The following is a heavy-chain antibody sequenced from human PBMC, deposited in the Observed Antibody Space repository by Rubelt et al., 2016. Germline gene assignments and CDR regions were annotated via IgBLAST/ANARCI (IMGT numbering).Heavy chain of an antibody. Sequence: GESGGGVVQPGRSLRLSCAASGFTFSSYIMHWVRQAPGKGLEWVAVISYDGSNKYYADSVKGRFTISRDNSKNTLYLQMNSLRAEDTAVYYCARFIAVAGTDYWGQGTLVTVSS. V-gene: IGHV3-30*04. CDR2: ISYDGSNK. J-gene: IGHJ4*02. CDR1: GFTFSSYI. D-gene: IGHD6-19*01. CDR3: ARFIAVAGTDY.